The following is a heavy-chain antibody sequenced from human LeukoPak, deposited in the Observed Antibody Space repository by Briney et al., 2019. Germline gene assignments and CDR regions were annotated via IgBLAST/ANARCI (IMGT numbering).Heavy chain of an antibody. D-gene: IGHD3-16*01. J-gene: IGHJ3*02. V-gene: IGHV4-4*07. Sequence: SETLSLTCTVSGGSISNYYWNWIRQPAGKGLEWVGRVYASGSTRYNPSFNSRVTMSAETSKNQVSLKMTSVTAADTAVYFCARDQSGFGGHNNDAFDIWGQGTMVTVSS. CDR3: ARDQSGFGGHNNDAFDI. CDR2: VYASGST. CDR1: GGSISNYY.